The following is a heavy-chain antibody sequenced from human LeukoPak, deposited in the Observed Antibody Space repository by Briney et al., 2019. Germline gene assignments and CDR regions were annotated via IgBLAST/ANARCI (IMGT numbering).Heavy chain of an antibody. D-gene: IGHD3-16*01. Sequence: GASVKVSRMPSGYSFTNYYIQWGRQAPGQGLERRGWINPSSGGTNYALKFQGRVIMTRDTSITTAYMELTGLSSDDTALYYCARDPILLIEQFHAMDVWGQGTTVTV. J-gene: IGHJ6*02. CDR1: GYSFTNYY. CDR2: INPSSGGT. CDR3: ARDPILLIEQFHAMDV. V-gene: IGHV1-2*02.